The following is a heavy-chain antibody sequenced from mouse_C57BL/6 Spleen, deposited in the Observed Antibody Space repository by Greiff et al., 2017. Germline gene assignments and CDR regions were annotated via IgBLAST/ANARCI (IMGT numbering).Heavy chain of an antibody. CDR1: GYSITSGYY. CDR3: ARDYYGSRFDY. D-gene: IGHD1-1*01. CDR2: ISYDGSN. J-gene: IGHJ2*01. Sequence: EVKLMESGPGLVKPSPSLSLTCSVTGYSITSGYYWNWIRQFPGNKLEWMGYISYDGSNNYNPSLKNRISITRDTSKNQFFLKLNSVTTEDTATYYCARDYYGSRFDYWGQGTTLTVSS. V-gene: IGHV3-6*01.